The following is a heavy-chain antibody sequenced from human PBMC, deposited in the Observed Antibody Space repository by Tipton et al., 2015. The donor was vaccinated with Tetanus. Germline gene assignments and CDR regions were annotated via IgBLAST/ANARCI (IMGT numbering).Heavy chain of an antibody. V-gene: IGHV5-10-1*01. CDR1: GYSFTSYW. Sequence: VQLVQSGAEVKKPGESLRISCKGSGYSFTSYWISWVRQMPGKGLEWMGRIDPSDSYTNYSPSFQGHVTISADKSISTAYLQWSSLKASDTAMYYCASPQGNESARNYYYGMDVWGQGTTVTVSS. J-gene: IGHJ6*02. D-gene: IGHD1-14*01. CDR3: ASPQGNESARNYYYGMDV. CDR2: IDPSDSYT.